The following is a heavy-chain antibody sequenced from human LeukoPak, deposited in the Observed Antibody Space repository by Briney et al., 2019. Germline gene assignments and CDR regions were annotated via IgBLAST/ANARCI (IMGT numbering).Heavy chain of an antibody. CDR2: IYYSGST. CDR1: GGSISSGDYY. CDR3: ARDACSSTSCRYDY. J-gene: IGHJ4*02. Sequence: PSQTLSLTCTVSGGSISSGDYYGSWIRQPPGKGLEWIGYIYYSGSTYYHPSLKSRVTISVDTSKNQFSLKLSSVTAADTAVYYCARDACSSTSCRYDYWGQGTLVTVSS. V-gene: IGHV4-30-4*08. D-gene: IGHD2-2*01.